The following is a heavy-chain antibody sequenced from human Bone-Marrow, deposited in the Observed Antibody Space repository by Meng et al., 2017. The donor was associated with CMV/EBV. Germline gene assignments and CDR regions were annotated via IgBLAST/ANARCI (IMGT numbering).Heavy chain of an antibody. D-gene: IGHD1-7*01. J-gene: IGHJ4*02. CDR2: IYHSGST. CDR1: GGSFSGYY. CDR3: ARVSIGTTLVDY. Sequence: SETLSLTCTVYGGSFSGYYWSWIRQPPGKGLEWIGSIYHSGSTYYNPSLKSRVTISVDTSKNQFSLKLSSVTAADTAVYYCARVSIGTTLVDYWGQGTLVTASS. V-gene: IGHV4-34*01.